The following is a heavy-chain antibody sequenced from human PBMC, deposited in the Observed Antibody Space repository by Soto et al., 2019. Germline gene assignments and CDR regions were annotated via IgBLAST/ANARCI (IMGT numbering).Heavy chain of an antibody. J-gene: IGHJ5*02. CDR2: ISGSGGST. D-gene: IGHD2-2*01. CDR1: GFTFSSYA. V-gene: IGHV3-23*01. Sequence: GGSLRLSCAASGFTFSSYAMSWVRQAPGKGLEWVSAISGSGGSTYYADSVKGRFTISRDNSKNTLYLQMNSLRAEDTAVYYCAKDSGCSSTSCPPIPSNWFDPWGQGTLVTVSS. CDR3: AKDSGCSSTSCPPIPSNWFDP.